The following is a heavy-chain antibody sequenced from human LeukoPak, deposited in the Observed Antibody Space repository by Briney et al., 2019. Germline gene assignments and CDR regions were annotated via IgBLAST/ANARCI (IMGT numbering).Heavy chain of an antibody. CDR3: ANGRRPRYSSSWAPFDY. J-gene: IGHJ4*02. CDR2: ISGSGGST. Sequence: GGSLRLSCAASGFTFSSYAMSWVRQAPGKGLEWVSAISGSGGSTYYADSVKGRFTISRDNSKNTLYLQMNSLRAEDTAVYSCANGRRPRYSSSWAPFDYWGQGTLVTVSS. V-gene: IGHV3-23*01. D-gene: IGHD6-13*01. CDR1: GFTFSSYA.